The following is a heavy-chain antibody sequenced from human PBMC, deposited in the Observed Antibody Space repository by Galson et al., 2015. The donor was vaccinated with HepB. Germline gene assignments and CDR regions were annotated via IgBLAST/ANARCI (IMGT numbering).Heavy chain of an antibody. V-gene: IGHV3-48*02. Sequence: SLRLSCAASGFTFSSDAMSWVRQAPGKGLESVSYISSTGTTIYYADSVKGRFIVSRDNAQNSLDLQMDSLRDEDTAVYYCARVFFGSGNSPAYWYFDLWGRGTLVTVSS. CDR2: ISSTGTTI. CDR3: ARVFFGSGNSPAYWYFDL. D-gene: IGHD3-10*01. J-gene: IGHJ2*01. CDR1: GFTFSSDA.